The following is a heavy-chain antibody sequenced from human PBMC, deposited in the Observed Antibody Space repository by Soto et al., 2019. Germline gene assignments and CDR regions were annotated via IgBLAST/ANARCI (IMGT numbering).Heavy chain of an antibody. Sequence: HGESLKISCQACGYSFTNYWIGWVRQISGKGLEWVAIIYPADSDTVYNPSFQGQVTISADKSISTTYLQWSSLKASDSAIYYCARRLYFDTWFDPWGQGTLVTVSS. D-gene: IGHD2-8*01. CDR3: ARRLYFDTWFDP. CDR2: IYPADSDT. J-gene: IGHJ5*02. CDR1: GYSFTNYW. V-gene: IGHV5-51*01.